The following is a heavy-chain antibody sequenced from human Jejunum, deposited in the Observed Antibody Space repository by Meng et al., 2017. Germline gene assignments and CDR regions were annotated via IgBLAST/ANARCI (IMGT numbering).Heavy chain of an antibody. Sequence: GGSLRLSCAGSGFSFNAYAMNWVRQAPGKGLEWVSSIDVSGDISYHADSVKGRFTISRDNSKNIVYLQMNSLRVEDTAVYYCAKGHRTSQPVAGTGSPWGQGTVVTVSS. J-gene: IGHJ3*01. CDR1: GFSFNAYA. D-gene: IGHD6-19*01. CDR2: IDVSGDIS. V-gene: IGHV3-23*01. CDR3: AKGHRTSQPVAGTGSP.